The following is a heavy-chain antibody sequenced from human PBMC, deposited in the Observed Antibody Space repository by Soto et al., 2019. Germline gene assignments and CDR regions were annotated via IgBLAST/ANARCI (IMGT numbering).Heavy chain of an antibody. J-gene: IGHJ4*02. V-gene: IGHV3-23*01. CDR2: ISGSGGST. CDR3: AKLTIFGVVIPGHIDY. Sequence: GGSLRLSCAASGSTFSSYAMSWVRQAPGKGLEWVSAISGSGGSTYYADSVKGRFTISRDNSKNTLYLQMNSLRAEDTAVYYCAKLTIFGVVIPGHIDYWGQGTLVTAPQ. D-gene: IGHD3-3*01. CDR1: GSTFSSYA.